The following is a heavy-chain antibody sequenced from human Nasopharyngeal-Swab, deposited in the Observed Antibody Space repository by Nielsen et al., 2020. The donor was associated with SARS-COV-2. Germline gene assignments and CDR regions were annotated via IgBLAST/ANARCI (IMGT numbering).Heavy chain of an antibody. D-gene: IGHD2-8*02. V-gene: IGHV1-18*01. CDR3: ARDCTGGVCYTGGVLDY. Sequence: WVRQAPGQGLEWMGWISAYNGNTNYAQKLQGRVIMTTDTSTSTAYMELRSLRSDDTAVYYCARDCTGGVCYTGGVLDYWGQGTLVTVSS. CDR2: ISAYNGNT. J-gene: IGHJ4*02.